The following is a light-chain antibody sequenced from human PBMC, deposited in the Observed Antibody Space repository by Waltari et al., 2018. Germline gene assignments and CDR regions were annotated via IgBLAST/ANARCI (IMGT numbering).Light chain of an antibody. CDR2: NSS. CDR1: QNVDTY. V-gene: IGKV3-11*01. Sequence: DIVLTQSPVTLSLSPGARATLFCGASQNVDTYLAWYQQKPGQAPRLLIYNSSHRASGVPARFSGGGSGTDFTLTISSVEPEDIAIYYRQQRNTWPPYTFGQGTKLELK. J-gene: IGKJ2*01. CDR3: QQRNTWPPYT.